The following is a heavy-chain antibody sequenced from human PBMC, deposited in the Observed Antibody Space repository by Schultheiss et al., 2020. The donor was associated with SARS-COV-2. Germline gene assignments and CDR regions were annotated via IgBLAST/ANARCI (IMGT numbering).Heavy chain of an antibody. CDR2: LYYTGST. CDR1: GGSFSSSSYY. CDR3: VRPVGSRYFDY. Sequence: SETLSLTCTVSGGSFSSSSYYWGWIRQPPGKGLEWIGSLYYTGSTYYSLSLRSRVTMSIDTPKNQFSLNLTSVTAADTAVYYCVRPVGSRYFDYWGQGTLVTVSS. V-gene: IGHV4-39*01. D-gene: IGHD1-26*01. J-gene: IGHJ4*02.